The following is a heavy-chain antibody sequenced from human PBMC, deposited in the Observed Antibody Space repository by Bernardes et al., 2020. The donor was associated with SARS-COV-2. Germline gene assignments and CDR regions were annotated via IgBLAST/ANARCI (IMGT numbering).Heavy chain of an antibody. CDR1: GFTFSSFG. CDR2: ISCDGSRE. Sequence: GGSLRLSCAASGFTFSSFGMHWVRQAPGRGLDWLAVISCDGSREYYVDSVKGRFAISRDNSNNTLYLQMNNLRVEDTALYRCATEDGEWLESWGQGTLVTVSS. V-gene: IGHV3-30*03. J-gene: IGHJ5*01. D-gene: IGHD4-17*01. CDR3: ATEDGEWLES.